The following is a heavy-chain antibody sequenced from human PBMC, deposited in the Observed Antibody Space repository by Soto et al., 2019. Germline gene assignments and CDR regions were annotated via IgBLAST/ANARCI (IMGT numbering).Heavy chain of an antibody. D-gene: IGHD3-10*01. Sequence: EVQLLESGGGLVQPGGSLRLSCTASGVTFSNYAMNWVRQAPGKGLEWVSSLSGSGGTTYYADSVKGRFIISRDNSKNTLYLLMNSLRAEDTAVYYCAKQRADYGSGADTFYLDSWGQGALVTVSS. J-gene: IGHJ4*02. CDR2: LSGSGGTT. CDR3: AKQRADYGSGADTFYLDS. V-gene: IGHV3-23*01. CDR1: GVTFSNYA.